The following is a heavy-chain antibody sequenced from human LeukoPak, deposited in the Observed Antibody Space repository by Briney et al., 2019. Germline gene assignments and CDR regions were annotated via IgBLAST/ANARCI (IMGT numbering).Heavy chain of an antibody. CDR2: ISYDGSNK. J-gene: IGHJ4*02. D-gene: IGHD6-13*01. Sequence: GGSLRLSCAASGFTFSSYAMHWVRQAPGKGLEWVAVISYDGSNKYYADSVKGRFTISRDNAKNSLYLQMNSLRDEDTAVYYCARDLRWYGPSRGQGTLVTVSS. CDR3: ARDLRWYGPS. V-gene: IGHV3-30-3*01. CDR1: GFTFSSYA.